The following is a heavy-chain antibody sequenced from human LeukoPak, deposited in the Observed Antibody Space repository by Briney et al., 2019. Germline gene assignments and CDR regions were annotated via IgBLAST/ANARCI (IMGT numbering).Heavy chain of an antibody. V-gene: IGHV1-3*01. D-gene: IGHD6-13*01. CDR1: GFTFSSYA. Sequence: GGSLRLSCAASGFTFSSYAMHWVRQAPGQRLEWMGWINAGNGNTKYSQKFQGRVTITRDTSASTAYMELSSLRSEDTAVYYCARAFGSSSWYHIDYWGQGTLVTVSS. CDR2: INAGNGNT. CDR3: ARAFGSSSWYHIDY. J-gene: IGHJ4*02.